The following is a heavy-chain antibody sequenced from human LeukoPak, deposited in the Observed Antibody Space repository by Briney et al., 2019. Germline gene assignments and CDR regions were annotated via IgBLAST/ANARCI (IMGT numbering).Heavy chain of an antibody. V-gene: IGHV4-59*08. J-gene: IGHJ3*02. CDR3: ARQGYDILTGYIDAFDI. CDR1: GGSISSYY. CDR2: ISYSGST. Sequence: PSETLSLTCTVSGGSISSYYWSWIRQPPGKGLEWIGYISYSGSTNYNPSLKSRVTISIDTSKNQFSLKLRSVAAADTAIYYCARQGYDILTGYIDAFDIWGQGTMVTVSS. D-gene: IGHD3-9*01.